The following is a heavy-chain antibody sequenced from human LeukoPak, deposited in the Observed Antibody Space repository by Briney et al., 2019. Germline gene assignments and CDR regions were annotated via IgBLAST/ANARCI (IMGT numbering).Heavy chain of an antibody. CDR3: AKLRLDHDAFDI. V-gene: IGHV3-30-3*02. Sequence: GGSLRLSCAASGFTFSSYAMHWVRQAPGKGLEWVAVISYDGSNKYYADSVKGRFTISRDNSKNTLYLQMNSLRAEDTAVYYCAKLRLDHDAFDIWGQGTMVTVSS. J-gene: IGHJ3*02. CDR2: ISYDGSNK. CDR1: GFTFSSYA. D-gene: IGHD6-19*01.